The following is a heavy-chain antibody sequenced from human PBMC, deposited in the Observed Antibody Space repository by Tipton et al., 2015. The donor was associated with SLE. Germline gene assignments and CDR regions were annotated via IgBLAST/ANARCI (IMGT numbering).Heavy chain of an antibody. D-gene: IGHD6-13*01. CDR1: GYSISSGYY. J-gene: IGHJ5*02. Sequence: TLSLTCAVSGYSISSGYYWGWIRQPPGKGLEWIGSIYHSGSTYYNPSLKSRVTISVDTSKNQFSLKLSSVTAADTAVYYCARGYSSSWYPAETAYWFDPWGQGTLVTVSS. CDR2: IYHSGST. CDR3: ARGYSSSWYPAETAYWFDP. V-gene: IGHV4-38-2*01.